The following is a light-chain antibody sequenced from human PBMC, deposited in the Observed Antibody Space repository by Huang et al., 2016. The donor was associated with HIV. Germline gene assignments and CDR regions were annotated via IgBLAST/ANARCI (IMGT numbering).Light chain of an antibody. CDR2: AAS. Sequence: EVLLTQSPCTLSSSPGERVTVSCRASQRLSHSFVAWYQQRPGQAPRLLSYAASTRASGIPDRFSGSGSGTDFTLTINRLEPSDFALYYCHQYGTSPYTFGQGT. CDR1: QRLSHSF. J-gene: IGKJ2*01. CDR3: HQYGTSPYT. V-gene: IGKV3-20*01.